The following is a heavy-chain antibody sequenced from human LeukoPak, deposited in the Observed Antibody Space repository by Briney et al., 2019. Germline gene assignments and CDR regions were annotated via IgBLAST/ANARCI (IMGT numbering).Heavy chain of an antibody. CDR3: ARGLRFLEWLFHGNYYYGMDV. D-gene: IGHD3-3*01. CDR1: GFTFDDYA. CDR2: ISWNSGSI. Sequence: PGRSLRLSCAASGFTFDDYAMHWVRQAPGKGLEWVSGISWNSGSIGYADSVKGRFTISRDNAKNSLYLQMNSLRAEDTAVYYCARGLRFLEWLFHGNYYYGMDVWGQGTTVTVSS. J-gene: IGHJ6*02. V-gene: IGHV3-9*01.